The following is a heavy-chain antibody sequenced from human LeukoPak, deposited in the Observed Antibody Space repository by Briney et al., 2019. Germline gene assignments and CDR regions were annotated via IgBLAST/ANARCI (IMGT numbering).Heavy chain of an antibody. Sequence: GGSLRLSCAASGFTFSDYYMSWLRQAPGKGLEWVSYISSSGSTIYYADSVKGRFTISRDNAKNSLYLQMNSLRAEDTAVYYCAKDSRQLCSGGSCYEALDYWGQGTLVTVSS. D-gene: IGHD2-15*01. CDR1: GFTFSDYY. CDR3: AKDSRQLCSGGSCYEALDY. V-gene: IGHV3-11*04. CDR2: ISSSGSTI. J-gene: IGHJ4*02.